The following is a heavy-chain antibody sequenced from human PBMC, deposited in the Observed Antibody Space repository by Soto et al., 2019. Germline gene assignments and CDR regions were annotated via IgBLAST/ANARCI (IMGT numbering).Heavy chain of an antibody. Sequence: QVHLVESGGGLVKSGGSLRLSCAASGFMFTTYYMTWMRQAPGKGLEWVAYISADGSVMDYGDSVKGRFTISRDNAKKSLYLQMNNLRGEVTAVYYCAREQGYCGDGGCFGFDYWGPQPWSAS. CDR3: AREQGYCGDGGCFGFDY. V-gene: IGHV3-11*01. J-gene: IGHJ4*01. CDR2: ISADGSVM. D-gene: IGHD2-15*01. CDR1: GFMFTTYY.